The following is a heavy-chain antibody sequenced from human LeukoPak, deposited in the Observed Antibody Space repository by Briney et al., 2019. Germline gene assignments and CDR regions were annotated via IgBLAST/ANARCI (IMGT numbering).Heavy chain of an antibody. J-gene: IGHJ5*02. CDR2: IIPIFGTA. CDR3: ASEVRYCSGGSCLFDP. Sequence: SVTVSCKASGGTFSSYAISWVRQAPGQGLEWMGGIIPIFGTANYAQKFQGRVTITTDESTSTAYMELSSLRSEDTAVYYCASEVRYCSGGSCLFDPWGQGTLVTASS. V-gene: IGHV1-69*05. D-gene: IGHD2-15*01. CDR1: GGTFSSYA.